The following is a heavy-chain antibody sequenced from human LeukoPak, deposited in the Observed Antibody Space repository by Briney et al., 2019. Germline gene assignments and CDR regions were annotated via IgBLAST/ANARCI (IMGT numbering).Heavy chain of an antibody. CDR3: ARDAYYYDSSGYLIDY. CDR1: GYTFTGYY. CDR2: INPNSGGT. Sequence: GASVKVSCKASGYTFTGYYMHWVRQAPGQGLEWMGWINPNSGGTNYAQKLQGRVTMTTDTSTSTAYMELRSLRSDDTAVYYCARDAYYYDSSGYLIDYWGQGTLVTVSS. D-gene: IGHD3-22*01. V-gene: IGHV1-2*02. J-gene: IGHJ4*02.